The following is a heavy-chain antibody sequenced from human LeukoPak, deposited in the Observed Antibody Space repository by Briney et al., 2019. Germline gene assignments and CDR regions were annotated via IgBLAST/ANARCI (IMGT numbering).Heavy chain of an antibody. V-gene: IGHV1-8*01. CDR3: ARLRIVAGTDC. J-gene: IGHJ4*02. CDR2: MNPNSGNT. D-gene: IGHD6-19*01. Sequence: EASVKVSCKASGYTFTSYDINWVRQATGQGLEWMGWMNPNSGNTGYAQKFHGRVTMARDTSTSTVYMELSSLRSEDTAVYYCARLRIVAGTDCWGQGTVVTVSS. CDR1: GYTFTSYD.